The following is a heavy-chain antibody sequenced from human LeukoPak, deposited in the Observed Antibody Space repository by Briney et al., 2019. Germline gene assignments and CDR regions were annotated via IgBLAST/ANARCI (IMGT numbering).Heavy chain of an antibody. CDR2: INSDGRII. D-gene: IGHD3-22*01. Sequence: GGSLRLSCAASGFTFSNYWMHWVRQVPGKGLVWVSHINSDGRIINYADSVKGRFTISRDNAKNTLSLQMNSLRAEDTALYYCARVSYYYDSSGSLGYYFDYWGQGTLVTVSS. V-gene: IGHV3-74*01. J-gene: IGHJ4*02. CDR3: ARVSYYYDSSGSLGYYFDY. CDR1: GFTFSNYW.